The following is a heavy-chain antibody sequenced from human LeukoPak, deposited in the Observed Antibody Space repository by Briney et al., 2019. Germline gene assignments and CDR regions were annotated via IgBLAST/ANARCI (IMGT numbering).Heavy chain of an antibody. V-gene: IGHV3-48*01. Sequence: GGSLRLSCAASGFTFSSYSMNWVRQAPGKGLEWVSYISSSGSNIHYADSVKGRFTISRDNVKNSLYLQMNSLRAEDTAVYYCARGGGIAASGTPHWGQGTLVTVSS. J-gene: IGHJ4*02. D-gene: IGHD6-13*01. CDR1: GFTFSSYS. CDR2: ISSSGSNI. CDR3: ARGGGIAASGTPH.